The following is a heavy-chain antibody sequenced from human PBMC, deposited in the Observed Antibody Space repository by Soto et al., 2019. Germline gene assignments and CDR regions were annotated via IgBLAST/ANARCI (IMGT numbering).Heavy chain of an antibody. CDR2: FDPEDGET. D-gene: IGHD4-17*01. J-gene: IGHJ4*02. Sequence: ASVKVSCKVSGYTLTELSMHWVRLAPGKGLEWMGGFDPEDGETIYAQKFQGRVTMTEDTSKNQFSLKLSSVTAADTAVYYCARHDGAYSPFDYWGQGTLVTVSS. V-gene: IGHV1-24*01. CDR1: GYTLTELS. CDR3: ARHDGAYSPFDY.